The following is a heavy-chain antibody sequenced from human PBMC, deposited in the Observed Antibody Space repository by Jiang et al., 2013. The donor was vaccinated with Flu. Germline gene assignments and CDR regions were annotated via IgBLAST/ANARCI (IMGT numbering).Heavy chain of an antibody. D-gene: IGHD3-10*01. CDR2: IYYSGST. J-gene: IGHJ4*02. Sequence: LEWIGYIYYSGSTNYNPSLKSRVTISVDTSKNQFSLKLSSVTAADTAVYFCARGDNLWFGELWAIDYWGQGTLVTVSS. V-gene: IGHV4-59*09. CDR3: ARGDNLWFGELWAIDY.